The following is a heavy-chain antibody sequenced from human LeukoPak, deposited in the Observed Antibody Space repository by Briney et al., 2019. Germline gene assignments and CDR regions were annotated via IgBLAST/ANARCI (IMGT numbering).Heavy chain of an antibody. CDR1: GFTFSSSA. D-gene: IGHD2-2*01. V-gene: IGHV3-23*01. Sequence: GGSLRLSCEASGFTFSSSAMSWVRQAPGKGLEWVSSISINVDNTYYADSVKGRATISRDNSKTTLYLQMNTLRAEDTAVYYCAKFSRSYCSSTRCSKYFDYWGQGTPVTVSS. CDR2: ISINVDNT. CDR3: AKFSRSYCSSTRCSKYFDY. J-gene: IGHJ4*02.